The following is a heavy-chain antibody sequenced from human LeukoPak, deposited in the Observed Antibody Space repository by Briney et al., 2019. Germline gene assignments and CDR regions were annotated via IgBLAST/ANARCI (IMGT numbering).Heavy chain of an antibody. Sequence: GGSLRLSCAASGFTVSSNYMSWVRQAPGKGLEWVSVIYSGGSTYYADSVKGRFTISRDNSKNTLYLQMNSLRAEDTAVYYCARDRLLWFGELPRTLDYWGQGTLVTVSS. V-gene: IGHV3-53*01. J-gene: IGHJ4*02. CDR1: GFTVSSNY. CDR3: ARDRLLWFGELPRTLDY. D-gene: IGHD3-10*01. CDR2: IYSGGST.